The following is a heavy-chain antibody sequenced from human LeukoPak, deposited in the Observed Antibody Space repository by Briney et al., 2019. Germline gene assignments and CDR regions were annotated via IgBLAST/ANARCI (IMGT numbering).Heavy chain of an antibody. D-gene: IGHD3-9*01. CDR2: INHTGNT. Sequence: SETLSLTCAVNGGSFSGYYWNWIRQPPGKRLEWIGEINHTGNTNYHPYLKRRVTISVDTSQNQFSLKLSSVNAADTAVYYCARSLYYDILTGYFSYFDYWGQGTLVTVSS. J-gene: IGHJ4*02. V-gene: IGHV4-34*01. CDR3: ARSLYYDILTGYFSYFDY. CDR1: GGSFSGYY.